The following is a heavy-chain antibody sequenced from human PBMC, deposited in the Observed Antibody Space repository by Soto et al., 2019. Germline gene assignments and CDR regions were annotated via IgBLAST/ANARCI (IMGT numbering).Heavy chain of an antibody. CDR2: ISSSGSTI. CDR3: ARDSAYYDFWSGYYLMYPFDY. D-gene: IGHD3-3*01. Sequence: GGSLRLSCAASGFTFSDYDMSWIRQAPGKGLEWVSYISSSGSTIYYADSVKGRFTISRDNAKNSLYLQMNSLRAEDTAVYYCARDSAYYDFWSGYYLMYPFDYWGQGT. J-gene: IGHJ4*02. CDR1: GFTFSDYD. V-gene: IGHV3-11*01.